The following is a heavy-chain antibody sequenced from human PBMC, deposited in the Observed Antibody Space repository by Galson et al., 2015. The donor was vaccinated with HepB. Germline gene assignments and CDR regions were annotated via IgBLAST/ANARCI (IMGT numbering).Heavy chain of an antibody. CDR1: GGSFSGYY. V-gene: IGHV4-34*01. CDR3: ARVPRGYCSSTICYFVWFDP. J-gene: IGHJ5*02. D-gene: IGHD2-2*01. Sequence: LSLTCAVYGGSFSGYYWSWIRQPPGKGLEWIGEINHSGSTNYNPSLKSRVTISVDTSKNQFSLKLSSVTAADTAVYYCARVPRGYCSSTICYFVWFDPWGQGTLVTVSS. CDR2: INHSGST.